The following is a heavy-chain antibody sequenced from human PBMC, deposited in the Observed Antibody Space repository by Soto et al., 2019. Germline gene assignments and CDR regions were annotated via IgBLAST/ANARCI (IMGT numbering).Heavy chain of an antibody. CDR2: MLSDGTNR. CDR3: AKSALRFLDYFDY. V-gene: IGHV3-30*18. J-gene: IGHJ4*02. Sequence: QVQLVESGGGVVQPGRSLRLSCAGSGFTVSNYAMHWVRQAPGKGLEWVAVMLSDGTNRFSDSVKGRFTVSGDNSENTVYLQMNSLTGEDTAVYYCAKSALRFLDYFDYWGQGTLVTVSS. CDR1: GFTVSNYA. D-gene: IGHD4-17*01.